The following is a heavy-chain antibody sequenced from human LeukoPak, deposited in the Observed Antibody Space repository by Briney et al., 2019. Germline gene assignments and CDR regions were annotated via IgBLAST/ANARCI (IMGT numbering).Heavy chain of an antibody. CDR2: ISNDGRDK. J-gene: IGHJ4*02. CDR3: ARPSPPGDGYNPSDQ. Sequence: GGSLRLSCAASGFIFTNFAMHWVRQAPGKGLEWLAVISNDGRDKYYAESVKGRFTISRDNSNSMVYLQMTSLRLEDTAVYYCARPSPPGDGYNPSDQWGQGSLVIVSS. V-gene: IGHV3-30*04. D-gene: IGHD5-24*01. CDR1: GFIFTNFA.